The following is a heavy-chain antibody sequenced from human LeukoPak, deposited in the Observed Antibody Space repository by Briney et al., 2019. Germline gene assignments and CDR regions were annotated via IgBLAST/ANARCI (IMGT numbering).Heavy chain of an antibody. V-gene: IGHV3-30*04. CDR3: ARVVDDILTGYCVSYYFDH. J-gene: IGHJ4*02. CDR2: ISYDGSNK. Sequence: GGSLRLSCAASVYTFSSYAMHWVRDAPGKGLEWVADISYDGSNKYYAGSVKGRFTISRDNSKNTLYLQMDSVRAEDTAVYYCARVVDDILTGYCVSYYFDHWGQGTRVRVS. CDR1: VYTFSSYA. D-gene: IGHD3-9*01.